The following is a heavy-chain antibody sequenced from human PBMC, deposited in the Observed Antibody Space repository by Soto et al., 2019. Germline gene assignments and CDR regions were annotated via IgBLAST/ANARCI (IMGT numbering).Heavy chain of an antibody. CDR2: IYSAGST. J-gene: IGHJ6*02. D-gene: IGHD6-19*01. CDR3: ARDKYTSGWLEGEGSFYYYYGMDV. CDR1: GFTVSSNY. V-gene: IGHV3-53*01. Sequence: LRLSFAASGFTVSSNYRTWVRQAPGKGLEWVSVIYSAGSTYYADSVKGRFTISRDSSQNTLYLQMNSLRAEDTAVYYCARDKYTSGWLEGEGSFYYYYGMDVWGQGTTVTVSS.